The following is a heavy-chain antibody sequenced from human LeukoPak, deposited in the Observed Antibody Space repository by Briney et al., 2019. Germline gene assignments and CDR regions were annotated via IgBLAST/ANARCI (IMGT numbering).Heavy chain of an antibody. V-gene: IGHV3-64*04. Sequence: GGSLRLSCAASGFTFSSYAMHWVRQAPGKGLEYVSAISSNGGSTNYADSVKGRFTISRDDAQNSLYLQMNSLRAEDTAVYYCARQRRDSSGYYSDFDNWGQGTLVTVSS. CDR2: ISSNGGST. CDR3: ARQRRDSSGYYSDFDN. CDR1: GFTFSSYA. J-gene: IGHJ4*02. D-gene: IGHD3-22*01.